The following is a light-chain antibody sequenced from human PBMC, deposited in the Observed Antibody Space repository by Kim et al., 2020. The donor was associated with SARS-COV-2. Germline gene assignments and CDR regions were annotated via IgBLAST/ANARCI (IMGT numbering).Light chain of an antibody. J-gene: IGLJ3*02. CDR1: SGHGSYA. V-gene: IGLV4-69*02. CDR2: LNSDGTH. CDR3: QTWGTGSWV. Sequence: ASVKRTCTLRSGHGSYAIAWHQQQPEKGPRFLMKLNSDGTHTEGDGIPDRFSGSSSGAERYLTISSLQSEDEADYYCQTWGTGSWVFGGGTQLTVL.